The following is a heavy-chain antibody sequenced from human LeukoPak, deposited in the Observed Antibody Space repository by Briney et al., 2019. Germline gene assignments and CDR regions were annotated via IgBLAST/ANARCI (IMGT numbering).Heavy chain of an antibody. D-gene: IGHD3-22*01. V-gene: IGHV4-34*01. CDR3: ARGAIVVVITSYYFDY. CDR1: GGSFSGYY. CDR2: INHSGST. Sequence: PSETLSLTCAVYGGSFSGYYWSWIRQPPGKGLEWIGEINHSGSTNYNPSLKSRVTISVDTSKNQFSLKLSSVTAADTAVYYCARGAIVVVITSYYFDYWGQGTLVTVSS. J-gene: IGHJ4*02.